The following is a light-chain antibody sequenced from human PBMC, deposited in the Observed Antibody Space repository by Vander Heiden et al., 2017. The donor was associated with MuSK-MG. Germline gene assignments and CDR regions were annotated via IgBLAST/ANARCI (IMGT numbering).Light chain of an antibody. J-gene: IGKJ1*01. Sequence: DIQMTQSPSSLSASVGDRVTITCRAGQRISTYLNWYQQKPGKAPNLLIYDASSLQSGVPSRFSGSGSGTDFTLTISRLHPEDFATYYCHQSYNTASTFGQGTKV. V-gene: IGKV1-39*01. CDR1: QRISTY. CDR3: HQSYNTAST. CDR2: DAS.